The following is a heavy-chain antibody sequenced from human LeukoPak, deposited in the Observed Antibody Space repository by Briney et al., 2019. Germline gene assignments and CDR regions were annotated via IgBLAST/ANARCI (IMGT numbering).Heavy chain of an antibody. CDR3: ARDGDYDWNYRSGFDY. J-gene: IGHJ4*02. Sequence: GGSLRLSCAASGFTFSSYWMSWVRQAPGKGLEWVANIKQDGSEKYYVDSVKGRFTISRDNAKNSLYLQMNSLRVEDTAVYYCARDGDYDWNYRSGFDYWGQGTLVTVSS. V-gene: IGHV3-7*01. CDR2: IKQDGSEK. D-gene: IGHD1-7*01. CDR1: GFTFSSYW.